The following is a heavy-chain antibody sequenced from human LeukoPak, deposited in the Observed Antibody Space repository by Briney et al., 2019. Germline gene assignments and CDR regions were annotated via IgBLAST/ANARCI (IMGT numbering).Heavy chain of an antibody. CDR2: IYNSGST. V-gene: IGHV4-59*08. CDR3: ATQDPPPSYYYYYGMDV. J-gene: IGHJ6*02. CDR1: GGSITNYH. Sequence: PSETLSLTCTVSGGSITNYHWTWIRQPPGKGLEYIGYIYNSGSTFYNPSLKSRVTISADTSKKQFSLKLSSVTAADTAVYYCATQDPPPSYYYYYGMDVWGQGTTVTVSS.